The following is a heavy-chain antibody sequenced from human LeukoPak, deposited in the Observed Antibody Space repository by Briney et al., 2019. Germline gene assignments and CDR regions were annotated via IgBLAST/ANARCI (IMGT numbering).Heavy chain of an antibody. D-gene: IGHD6-13*01. V-gene: IGHV1-69*05. CDR2: IIPIFGTA. J-gene: IGHJ6*03. CDR3: ARDGRGIAASYYYYYYMDV. Sequence: SVKVSCKASGGTFSSYAISWVRQAPGQGLEWMGGIIPIFGTANYAQKFQGRVTITTDESTSTAYMELSSLRSEDTAVYYCARDGRGIAASYYYYYYMDVWGKGTTVTVSS. CDR1: GGTFSSYA.